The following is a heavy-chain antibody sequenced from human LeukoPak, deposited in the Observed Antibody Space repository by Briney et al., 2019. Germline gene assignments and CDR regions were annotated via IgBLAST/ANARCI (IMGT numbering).Heavy chain of an antibody. Sequence: GGSLRLSCAASGFTFSTYSMSWVRQAPGKGLEWVSAISGSGGSTYYADSVKGRFTISRDNSKNTLYLQMNSLRAEDTAVYYCAKAAGRYDILTGRHFDYWGQGTLVTVSS. CDR3: AKAAGRYDILTGRHFDY. J-gene: IGHJ4*02. V-gene: IGHV3-23*01. CDR1: GFTFSTYS. D-gene: IGHD3-9*01. CDR2: ISGSGGST.